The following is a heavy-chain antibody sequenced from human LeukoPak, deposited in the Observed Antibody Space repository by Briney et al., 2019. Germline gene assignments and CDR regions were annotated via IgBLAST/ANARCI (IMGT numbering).Heavy chain of an antibody. CDR3: ARDFRDWAQIWFGEDYYYYGMDV. CDR1: GFTFSSYG. J-gene: IGHJ6*02. D-gene: IGHD3-10*01. CDR2: ISYDGSNK. Sequence: PGRSLRLSCAASGFTFSSYGMHWVRQAPGKGLEWVAVISYDGSNKYYADSVKGRFTISRDDSKNTLYLQMNSLRAEDTAVYYCARDFRDWAQIWFGEDYYYYGMDVWGQGTTVTVSS. V-gene: IGHV3-30*03.